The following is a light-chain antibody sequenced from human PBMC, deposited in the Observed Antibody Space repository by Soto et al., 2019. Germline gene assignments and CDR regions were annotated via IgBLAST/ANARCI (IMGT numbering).Light chain of an antibody. V-gene: IGKV3-15*01. Sequence: EIVMTQSPGTLSLSPGERATLSFRASQSVSSNLAWYQQKPGQAPRLLIYGASTRATGIPARFSGSGSGTGFTLAISSLQSEDFAVYYCQQYNNWPRTFGPGTKVDIK. CDR2: GAS. CDR1: QSVSSN. J-gene: IGKJ3*01. CDR3: QQYNNWPRT.